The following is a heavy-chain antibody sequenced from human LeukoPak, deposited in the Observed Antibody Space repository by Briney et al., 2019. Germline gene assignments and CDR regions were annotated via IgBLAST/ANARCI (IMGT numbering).Heavy chain of an antibody. Sequence: PSETLSLTCTISGGSISSGDYHWSWIRQPPGKGLEWIGYIHHSGSTYYNPSLKSRVIILVDTSNNQFSLKLSSVTAADTAVYYCARDMYYDSSGYSTNYYYMDVWGKGTTVTVSS. D-gene: IGHD3-22*01. CDR2: IHHSGST. J-gene: IGHJ6*03. CDR3: ARDMYYDSSGYSTNYYYMDV. V-gene: IGHV4-30-4*08. CDR1: GGSISSGDYH.